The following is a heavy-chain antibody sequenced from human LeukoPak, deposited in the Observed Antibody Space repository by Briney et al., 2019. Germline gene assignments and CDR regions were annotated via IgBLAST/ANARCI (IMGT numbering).Heavy chain of an antibody. D-gene: IGHD6-6*01. CDR3: ARDSSNAGYSSSGRWFDP. V-gene: IGHV1-46*01. CDR2: INPSGGST. CDR1: GYTFTGYY. Sequence: ASVKVSCKSSGYTFTGYYLHWVRQAPGQGLAWMGIINPSGGSTNYAQKFQGRVIMTRDMSTSTAYMELRSLRSDDTAVYYCARDSSNAGYSSSGRWFDPWGQGTLVTVSS. J-gene: IGHJ5*02.